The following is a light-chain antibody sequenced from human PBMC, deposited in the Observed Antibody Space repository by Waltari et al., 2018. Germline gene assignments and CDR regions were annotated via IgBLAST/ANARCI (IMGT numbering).Light chain of an antibody. CDR3: QQGTIWPPGIT. CDR2: DAS. CDR1: HSASTS. J-gene: IGKJ3*01. Sequence: EIVLTQSPATLSLSPGERATLSCRASHSASTSLAWYHQKPGQSPRLLIYDASSRAPGIPARFSGSGSGTDFTLTISTLEPEDFAVYYCQQGTIWPPGITFGPGTRVDIK. V-gene: IGKV3-11*01.